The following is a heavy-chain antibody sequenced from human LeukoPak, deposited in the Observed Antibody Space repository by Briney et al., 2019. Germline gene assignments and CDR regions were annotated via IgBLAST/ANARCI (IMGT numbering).Heavy chain of an antibody. Sequence: ASVKVSCKASGYTFTSYAMHWVRQAPGQRLEWMGWINAGNGNTKYSQKFQGRVTITRDTSASTAYMELSSLRSEDTAVYYCARGVREDTAMVYAPKITYYYGMDVWGQGTTVTVSS. V-gene: IGHV1-3*01. D-gene: IGHD5-18*01. J-gene: IGHJ6*02. CDR1: GYTFTSYA. CDR2: INAGNGNT. CDR3: ARGVREDTAMVYAPKITYYYGMDV.